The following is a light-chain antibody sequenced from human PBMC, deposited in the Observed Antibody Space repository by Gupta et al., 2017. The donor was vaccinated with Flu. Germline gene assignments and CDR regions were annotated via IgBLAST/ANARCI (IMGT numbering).Light chain of an antibody. CDR3: QHLSNWPT. CDR2: DAS. Sequence: SPASLSLSPGERATLSCRASQSISSDLAWYRQKPGQAPRLLIYDASTRATGIPARFSGGGSGTDFTLTISSLEPEDFALYYCQHLSNWPTFGQGTKLEI. J-gene: IGKJ2*01. CDR1: QSISSD. V-gene: IGKV3-11*01.